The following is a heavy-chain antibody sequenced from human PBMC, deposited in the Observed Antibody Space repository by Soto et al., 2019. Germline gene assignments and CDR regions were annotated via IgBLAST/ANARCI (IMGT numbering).Heavy chain of an antibody. V-gene: IGHV1-8*01. CDR1: GYTFTTYD. Sequence: QVQLVQSGAEVKKPGASVKVSCKASGYTFTTYDINWVQQATGQGLEWMGWMNPNSGNTGYAQKFQGRVTMTRNTSISTAYMELSSLRSEDTAVYYCARGLIVAGVRYFDPWGQGTLVTVSA. J-gene: IGHJ5*02. CDR2: MNPNSGNT. CDR3: ARGLIVAGVRYFDP. D-gene: IGHD6-13*01.